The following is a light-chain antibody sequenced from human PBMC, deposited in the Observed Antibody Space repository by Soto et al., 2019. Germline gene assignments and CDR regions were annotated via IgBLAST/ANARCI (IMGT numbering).Light chain of an antibody. CDR2: LGT. J-gene: IGKJ2*01. V-gene: IGKV2-28*01. CDR1: ESLLHSNGYNY. CDR3: MQSVDSPRYT. Sequence: DIVMTQSPLFLPVTPGEPASISCRSSESLLHSNGYNYLDWYVQKPGQSPHLLIYLGTNRASGVPDRFSGSGSGTDFTLKISRVEAEDVGVYYCMQSVDSPRYTFCQGTKLEIK.